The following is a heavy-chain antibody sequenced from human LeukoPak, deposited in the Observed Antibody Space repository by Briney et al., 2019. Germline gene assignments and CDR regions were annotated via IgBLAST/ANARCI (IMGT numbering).Heavy chain of an antibody. CDR2: IYYTGST. D-gene: IGHD2-2*01. V-gene: IGHV4-59*02. Sequence: PSETLSLTCTVFGASVRSYYWSWIRQPPGKGLEWIGSIYYTGSTSYNPSLKSRVTISLDTSRNQFSLRLNSVTAADTAVYYCARYAPPTTYYFDYWGQGTLVTVSS. CDR3: ARYAPPTTYYFDY. CDR1: GASVRSYY. J-gene: IGHJ4*02.